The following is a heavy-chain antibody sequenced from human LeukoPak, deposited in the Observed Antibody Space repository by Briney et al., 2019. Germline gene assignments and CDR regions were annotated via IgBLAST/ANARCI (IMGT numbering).Heavy chain of an antibody. J-gene: IGHJ2*01. D-gene: IGHD1-26*01. V-gene: IGHV4-61*08. CDR2: VYDSGTI. CDR1: GGSVSSGGYY. CDR3: ARRSRGYWYFDL. Sequence: SETLSLTCTVSGGSVSSGGYYWNWIRQPPGKGLEWIGYVYDSGTINYNSSLKSRVTISVDTSKNQFSLKLSSVTAADTAVYYCARRSRGYWYFDLWGRGTLVTVSS.